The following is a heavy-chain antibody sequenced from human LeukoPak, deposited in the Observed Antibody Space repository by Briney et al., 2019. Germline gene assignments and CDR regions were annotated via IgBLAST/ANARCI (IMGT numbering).Heavy chain of an antibody. D-gene: IGHD5-24*01. V-gene: IGHV1-69*13. CDR1: GGTFSSYA. CDR2: IIPIFGTA. CDR3: ARYGSRDGDYYYYGMDV. J-gene: IGHJ6*04. Sequence: ASVKVSCKPSGGTFSSYAISWVRQAPGQGLEWMGGIIPIFGTANYAQKLQGRVTITADESTSTAYMELSSLRSEDTAVHYCARYGSRDGDYYYYGMDVWGKGTTVTVSS.